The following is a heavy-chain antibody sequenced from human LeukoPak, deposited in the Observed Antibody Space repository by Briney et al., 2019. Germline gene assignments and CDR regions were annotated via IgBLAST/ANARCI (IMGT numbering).Heavy chain of an antibody. CDR1: GFTFSSYS. V-gene: IGHV3-21*01. CDR2: ISSRSSYI. Sequence: GGSLRLSCAASGFTFSSYSMNWVRQAPGKGLEWVSSISSRSSYIYNADSVKGRFTISRDNAKSSLYLQMNSLRAEDTAVYYCARLRGLYSDTNRYQTALDCWGQGTLVTVSS. D-gene: IGHD1-26*01. J-gene: IGHJ4*02. CDR3: ARLRGLYSDTNRYQTALDC.